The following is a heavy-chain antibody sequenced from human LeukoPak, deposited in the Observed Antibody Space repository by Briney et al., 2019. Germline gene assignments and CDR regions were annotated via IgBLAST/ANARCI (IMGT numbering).Heavy chain of an antibody. CDR1: GFTFSSYA. CDR2: ISINGADT. J-gene: IGHJ4*02. D-gene: IGHD1-26*01. CDR3: ARVPTGSYYDY. Sequence: GGSLRLSCAASGFTFSSYALHWVRQAPGKGLEYVSAISINGADTYYANSVKGRFTISRDNSKNTLYLQMGSLRAEDMAVYYCARVPTGSYYDYWGQGTQVTVSS. V-gene: IGHV3-64*01.